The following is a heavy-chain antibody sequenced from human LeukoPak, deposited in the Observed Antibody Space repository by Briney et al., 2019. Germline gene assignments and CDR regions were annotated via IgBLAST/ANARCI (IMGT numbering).Heavy chain of an antibody. CDR1: GFTFSSYA. Sequence: GGSLRLSCAASGFTFSSYAMSWVRQAPGKGLEWVSAISGSGGSTYYADSVKGRFTISRDNSKNTLYLQMNSLRAEDTAVYYCAKDGGGIVGVTDPCYYWGQGTLVTVSS. CDR3: AKDGGGIVGVTDPCYY. D-gene: IGHD1-26*01. CDR2: ISGSGGST. J-gene: IGHJ4*02. V-gene: IGHV3-23*01.